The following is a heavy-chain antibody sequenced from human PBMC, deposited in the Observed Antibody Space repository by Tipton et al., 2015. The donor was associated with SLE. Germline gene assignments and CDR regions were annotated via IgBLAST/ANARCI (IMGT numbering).Heavy chain of an antibody. CDR2: IRTSGNT. V-gene: IGHV4-61*02. CDR1: GASISSGSYF. Sequence: TLSLTCTVSGASISSGSYFWGWIRQSAGEGLEWLGRIRTSGNTHYNPSLSSRLTISLDTSRNQFSLRLTSVTAADTAVYYCARPMGDYWGQGTLVTVSS. J-gene: IGHJ4*02. D-gene: IGHD3-10*01. CDR3: ARPMGDY.